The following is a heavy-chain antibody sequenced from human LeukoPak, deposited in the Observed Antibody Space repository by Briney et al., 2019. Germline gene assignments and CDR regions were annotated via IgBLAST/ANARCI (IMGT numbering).Heavy chain of an antibody. V-gene: IGHV4-34*01. Sequence: SETLSLTCAVYGGSFSGYYWSWIRQPPGKGLEWIGEINHSGSTNYNPSLKSRVTISVDTSKNQFSLKLSSVTAADTAVYYCARDGGGGEKWELPNDYWGQGTLVTVSS. CDR3: ARDGGGGEKWELPNDY. J-gene: IGHJ4*02. CDR2: INHSGST. CDR1: GGSFSGYY. D-gene: IGHD1-26*01.